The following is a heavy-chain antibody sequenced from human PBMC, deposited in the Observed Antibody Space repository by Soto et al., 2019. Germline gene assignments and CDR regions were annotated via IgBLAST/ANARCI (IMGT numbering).Heavy chain of an antibody. Sequence: PSETLSLTCAVYGGSFSGYYWSWIRQPPGKGLEWIGEINHSGSTNYNPSLKSRVTISVDTSKNQFSLKLSSVTAADTAVYYCARGGRKWLAYYFDYWGQGTLVTVSS. CDR1: GGSFSGYY. CDR2: INHSGST. V-gene: IGHV4-34*01. CDR3: ARGGRKWLAYYFDY. J-gene: IGHJ4*02. D-gene: IGHD6-19*01.